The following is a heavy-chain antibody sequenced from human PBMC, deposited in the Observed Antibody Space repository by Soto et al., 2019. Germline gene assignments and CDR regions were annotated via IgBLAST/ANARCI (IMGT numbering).Heavy chain of an antibody. CDR3: ARVYSGYDYYYYYYMDV. CDR1: GYTFTSYG. J-gene: IGHJ6*03. CDR2: ISAYNGNT. Sequence: ASVKVSCKASGYTFTSYGISWVRQAPGQGLEWMGWISAYNGNTNYAQKLQGRVTMTTDISTSTAYMELRSLRSDDTAVYYCARVYSGYDYYYYYYMDVWGKGTTVTVSS. D-gene: IGHD5-12*01. V-gene: IGHV1-18*01.